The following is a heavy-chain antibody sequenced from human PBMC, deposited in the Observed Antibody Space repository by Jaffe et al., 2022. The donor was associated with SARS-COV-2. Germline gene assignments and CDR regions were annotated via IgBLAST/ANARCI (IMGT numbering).Heavy chain of an antibody. CDR1: GFTFSSYE. V-gene: IGHV3-48*03. Sequence: EVQLVESGGGLVQPGGSLRLSCAASGFTFSSYEMNWVRQAPGKGLEWVSYISSSGSTIYYADSVKGRFTISRDNAKNSLYLQMNSLRAEDTAVYYCARSGFQGYYYGMDVWGQGTTVTVSS. J-gene: IGHJ6*02. CDR3: ARSGFQGYYYGMDV. D-gene: IGHD3-3*01. CDR2: ISSSGSTI.